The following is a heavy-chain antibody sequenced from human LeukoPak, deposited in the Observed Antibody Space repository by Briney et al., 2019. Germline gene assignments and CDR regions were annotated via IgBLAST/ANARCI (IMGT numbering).Heavy chain of an antibody. J-gene: IGHJ4*02. CDR2: IIPIFGTA. CDR3: ARDFSEYGAHQGVSMDY. Sequence: ASVKVSCKASGGTFSSYAISWVRQAPGQGLEWMGGIIPIFGTANYAQKFQGRVTITTDESTSTTYMELSSPRSEDTAVYYCARDFSEYGAHQGVSMDYWGQGTLVTVSS. CDR1: GGTFSSYA. V-gene: IGHV1-69*05. D-gene: IGHD3-3*01.